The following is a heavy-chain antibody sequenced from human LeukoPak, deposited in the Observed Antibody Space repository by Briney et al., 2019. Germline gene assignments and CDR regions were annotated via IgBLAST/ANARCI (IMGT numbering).Heavy chain of an antibody. J-gene: IGHJ4*02. D-gene: IGHD3-3*01. Sequence: ASVKVSCKASGYTFTSYAMNWVRQAPGQGLEWMGWINTNTGNPTYAQGFTGRFVFSLDTSVSTAYLQISSLKAEDTAVYYCARDPHYDFWSGYYNEGFDYWGQGTLVTVSS. CDR1: GYTFTSYA. CDR2: INTNTGNP. CDR3: ARDPHYDFWSGYYNEGFDY. V-gene: IGHV7-4-1*02.